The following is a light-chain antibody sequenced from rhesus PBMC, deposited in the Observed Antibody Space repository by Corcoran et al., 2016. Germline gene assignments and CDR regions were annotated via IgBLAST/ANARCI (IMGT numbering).Light chain of an antibody. CDR3: QQHNSPPYS. CDR2: AAT. J-gene: IGKJ2*01. CDR1: QGMSKR. V-gene: IGKV1-33*02. Sequence: DIQMTQSPSSLLVSVGERVTITCQASQGMSKRSAWFQQKPGKAPNLLYHAATSLQSGVPSRFSGNGSGTEFTLPISSLQPEDFATYSCQQHNSPPYSFGQGTKVEIK.